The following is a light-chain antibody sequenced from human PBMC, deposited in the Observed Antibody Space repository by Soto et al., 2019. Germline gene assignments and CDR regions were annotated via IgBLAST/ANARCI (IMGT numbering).Light chain of an antibody. CDR3: AAWDNRLNGYV. V-gene: IGLV1-44*01. Sequence: QSVLTQPPSASGTPGQRVTISCSGSTSNIGANTVNWYQHLPGTAPTLLISSNDQRPSGVPDRFSGSKSGTSASLAISGLQSDDEADYYCAAWDNRLNGYVFGTGTKVTVL. CDR2: SND. J-gene: IGLJ1*01. CDR1: TSNIGANT.